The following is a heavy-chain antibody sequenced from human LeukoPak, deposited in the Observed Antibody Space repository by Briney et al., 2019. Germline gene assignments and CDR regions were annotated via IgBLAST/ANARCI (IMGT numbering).Heavy chain of an antibody. D-gene: IGHD3-9*01. CDR3: ARGGSYYDILTGSAPYYYYYMDV. CDR2: IYHSGST. Sequence: GSLRLSCAASGFTFSSYSMMWVRQAPGKGLEWIGEIYHSGSTNYNPSLKSRVTISVDKSKNQFSLKLSSVTAADTAVYYCARGGSYYDILTGSAPYYYYYMDVWGKGTTVTISS. J-gene: IGHJ6*03. V-gene: IGHV4-4*02. CDR1: GFTFSSYSM.